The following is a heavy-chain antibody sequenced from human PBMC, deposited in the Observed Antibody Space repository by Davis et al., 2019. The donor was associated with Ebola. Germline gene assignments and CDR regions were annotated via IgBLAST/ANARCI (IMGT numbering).Heavy chain of an antibody. CDR3: ARDPPVSMGSDAFDV. CDR2: ISTSGSTI. V-gene: IGHV3-48*02. CDR1: GFTFSTYS. J-gene: IGHJ3*01. D-gene: IGHD2-8*01. Sequence: GESLKISCAASGFTFSTYSMNWVRQTPGKGLEWVSYISTSGSTIYYADPVKGRFTISRDNAKNSLYLQMNSLRDEDTAVYYCARDPPVSMGSDAFDVWGRGTMVTVSS.